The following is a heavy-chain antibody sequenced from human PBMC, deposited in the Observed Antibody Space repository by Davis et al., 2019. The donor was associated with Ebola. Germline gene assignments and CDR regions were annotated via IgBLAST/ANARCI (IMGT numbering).Heavy chain of an antibody. D-gene: IGHD1-26*01. Sequence: MPSETLSLTCAVSAATNSPSNWPMWPRQPPSTGLAWTVGIYHSGRTTYNPSLKSRVTISVYTSKNQFSLKLSSVTAADTAVYYCARDFRGGGGSYYRYYYYGMDVWGQGTTVTVSS. V-gene: IGHV4-4*02. J-gene: IGHJ6*02. CDR2: IYHSGRT. CDR1: AATNSPSNW. CDR3: ARDFRGGGGSYYRYYYYGMDV.